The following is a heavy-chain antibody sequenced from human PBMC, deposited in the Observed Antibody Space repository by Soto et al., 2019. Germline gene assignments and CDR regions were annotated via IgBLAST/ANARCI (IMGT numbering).Heavy chain of an antibody. Sequence: ASVKVSCKAAGYSFTSYGISWGRQAPRQGLEWMGWISAYNGNTNYAQKLQGRVTMTTDTSTSTAYMELRSLRSDDTAVYYCARDKTAEVGDFDFCGEGTLGTVSS. D-gene: IGHD2-21*02. CDR3: ARDKTAEVGDFDF. V-gene: IGHV1-18*01. J-gene: IGHJ4*02. CDR2: ISAYNGNT. CDR1: GYSFTSYG.